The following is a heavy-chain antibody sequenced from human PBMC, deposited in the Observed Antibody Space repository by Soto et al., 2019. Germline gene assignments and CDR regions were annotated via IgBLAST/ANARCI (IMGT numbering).Heavy chain of an antibody. D-gene: IGHD3-22*01. Sequence: PGGSLRLSCAASGFTLSSYAMHWVRQAPGKGLEWVAVISYDGSNKYYADSVKGRFTISRDNSKNTLYLQMNSLRAEDTAVYYCARNSNYYDSSGYVCMDVWGQGTTVTVSS. CDR1: GFTLSSYA. V-gene: IGHV3-30-3*01. J-gene: IGHJ6*02. CDR3: ARNSNYYDSSGYVCMDV. CDR2: ISYDGSNK.